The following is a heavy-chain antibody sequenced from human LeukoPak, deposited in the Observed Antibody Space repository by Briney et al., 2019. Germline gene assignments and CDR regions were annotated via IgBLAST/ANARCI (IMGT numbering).Heavy chain of an antibody. CDR1: GYTFTSYY. CDR2: INPSGGST. Sequence: GASVKVSCKASGYTFTSYYMHWVRQAPGQGLEWMGIINPSGGSTSYAQKFQGRVTMTRDTSTSTVYMELSSLRSEDTAVYYCARIEAGYYYGSGSESFDYWGQGTLVTVSS. J-gene: IGHJ4*02. V-gene: IGHV1-46*01. CDR3: ARIEAGYYYGSGSESFDY. D-gene: IGHD3-10*01.